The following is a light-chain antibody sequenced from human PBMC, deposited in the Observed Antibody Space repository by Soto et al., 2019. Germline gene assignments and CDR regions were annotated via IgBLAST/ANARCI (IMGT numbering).Light chain of an antibody. CDR1: SGSVSTSYY. J-gene: IGLJ3*02. V-gene: IGLV8-61*01. CDR3: VLYIGSGVWV. Sequence: QTVVTQEPSFSVSPGRTVTLTCGLSSGSVSTSYYPSWYQQTPGQAPRTLIYSTNTRSSGVPDRFSGSILGNKAALTITGALADDESDYYCVLYIGSGVWVIGGGTKLTVL. CDR2: STN.